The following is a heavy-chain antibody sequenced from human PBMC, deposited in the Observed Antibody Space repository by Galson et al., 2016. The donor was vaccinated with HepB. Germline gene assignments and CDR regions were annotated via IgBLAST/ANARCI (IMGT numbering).Heavy chain of an antibody. CDR1: GFSFSSYS. D-gene: IGHD3-22*01. CDR2: ISTSSKYI. J-gene: IGHJ4*02. V-gene: IGHV3-21*01. Sequence: SLRLSCAASGFSFSSYSMNWVRQAPGKGLESVSCISTSSKYIYYADSVRGRFTISRDDAKNSLYLQMNSLRVEDTAVYYCGKEWDSSAYYIPADYWGLGTLVTVSS. CDR3: GKEWDSSAYYIPADY.